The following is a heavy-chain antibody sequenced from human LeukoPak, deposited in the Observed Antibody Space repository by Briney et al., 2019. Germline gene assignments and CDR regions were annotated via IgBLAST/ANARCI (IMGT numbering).Heavy chain of an antibody. Sequence: ASVKVSCKASGYTLTAYYVHWVRQAPGQGLEWMGWTNPNSGGSNSAQKFRGRVTMTRDTSLNTAYMELSRLTSDDTAVYFCASERLNNAFDIWGQGTMVTVPS. D-gene: IGHD1-14*01. CDR1: GYTLTAYY. CDR3: ASERLNNAFDI. CDR2: TNPNSGGS. J-gene: IGHJ3*02. V-gene: IGHV1-2*02.